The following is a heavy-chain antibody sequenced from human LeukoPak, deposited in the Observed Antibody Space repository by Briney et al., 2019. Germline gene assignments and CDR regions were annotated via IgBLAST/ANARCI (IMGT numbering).Heavy chain of an antibody. CDR1: GGSVSSYY. CDR2: IYYSGST. V-gene: IGHV4-59*02. Sequence: SETLSLTCTVSGGSVSSYYWSWIRQPPGKGLEWIGYIYYSGSTNYNPSLKSRVTISVDTSKNQFSLKLSSVTAADTAVYYCARGADSSGYYSIFYFDYWGQGTLVTVSS. J-gene: IGHJ4*02. D-gene: IGHD3-22*01. CDR3: ARGADSSGYYSIFYFDY.